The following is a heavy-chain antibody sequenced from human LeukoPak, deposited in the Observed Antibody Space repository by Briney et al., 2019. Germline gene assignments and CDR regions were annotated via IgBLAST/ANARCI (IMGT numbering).Heavy chain of an antibody. CDR3: ARGSPQKTCYYDSSGRGPLVY. Sequence: SETLSLTCTVSGGSISSCGYYWSWIRPHPGKGLEWIEYIYYSESTYYNPSLKSRVTISVDTSKNQFSLKLSSVTAADTAVYYCARGSPQKTCYYDSSGRGPLVYWGQGTLVTVSS. D-gene: IGHD3-22*01. CDR2: IYYSEST. J-gene: IGHJ4*02. CDR1: GGSISSCGYY. V-gene: IGHV4-31*03.